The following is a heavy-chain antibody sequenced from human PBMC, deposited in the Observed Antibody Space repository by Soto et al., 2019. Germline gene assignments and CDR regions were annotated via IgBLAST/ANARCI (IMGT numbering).Heavy chain of an antibody. D-gene: IGHD1-26*01. CDR3: ARGSGSYYEIPAFDI. V-gene: IGHV4-61*01. CDR2: IYYSGST. CDR1: GGSVSSGSYY. J-gene: IGHJ3*02. Sequence: QVQLQESGPGLVKPSETLSLTCTVSGGSVSSGSYYWSWIRQPPGKGLEWIGYIYYSGSTNYNPSRTSRVTIXXDXSXXQFSLKLSSVTAADTAVYYCARGSGSYYEIPAFDIWGQGTMVTVSS.